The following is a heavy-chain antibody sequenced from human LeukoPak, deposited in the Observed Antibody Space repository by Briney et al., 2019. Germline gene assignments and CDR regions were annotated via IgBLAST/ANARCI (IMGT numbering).Heavy chain of an antibody. Sequence: PSETLSLTCTVSGGSISSGDYYWSWIRQPPGKGLEWIGYIYYSGSTYYNPSLKSRVTISVDTSKNQFSLKLSSVTAADTAVYYCARAVAAAVTLDYWGQGTLVTVSS. CDR2: IYYSGST. CDR3: ARAVAAAVTLDY. V-gene: IGHV4-30-4*02. J-gene: IGHJ4*02. D-gene: IGHD6-13*01. CDR1: GGSISSGDYY.